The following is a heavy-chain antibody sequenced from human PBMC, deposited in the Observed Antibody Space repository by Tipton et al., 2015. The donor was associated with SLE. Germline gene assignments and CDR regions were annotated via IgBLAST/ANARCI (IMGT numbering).Heavy chain of an antibody. V-gene: IGHV4-4*07. D-gene: IGHD1-26*01. J-gene: IGHJ6*02. CDR1: GGSISSYY. Sequence: TLSLTCTVSGGSISSYYWSWIRQPAGKGLEWIGRIYTSGSTNYNPSLKSRVTMSVDTSKNQFSLKLSSVTAADTAVYYCAREWELLPRGYGMDVWGQGTTVTASS. CDR3: AREWELLPRGYGMDV. CDR2: IYTSGST.